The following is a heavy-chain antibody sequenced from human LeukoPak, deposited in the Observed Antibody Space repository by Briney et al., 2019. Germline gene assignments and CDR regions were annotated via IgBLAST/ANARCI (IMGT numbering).Heavy chain of an antibody. J-gene: IGHJ5*02. CDR2: IYTTGYS. Sequence: SETLSLTCTVSGGSISGYYWSWARQPAGKGLEWIGRIYTTGYSNYNPSLQSRVTMSVETSKNQFSLRLTSVPAADTAVYYCARDRRYFDSSGFYSWFDPWGQGTLVTVSS. V-gene: IGHV4-4*07. CDR1: GGSISGYY. CDR3: ARDRRYFDSSGFYSWFDP. D-gene: IGHD3-22*01.